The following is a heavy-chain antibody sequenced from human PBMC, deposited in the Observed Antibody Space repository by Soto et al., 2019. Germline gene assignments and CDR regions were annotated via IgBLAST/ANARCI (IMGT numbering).Heavy chain of an antibody. CDR1: GFTFDDYA. V-gene: IGHV3-9*01. CDR2: ISWNSGSI. D-gene: IGHD2-2*01. J-gene: IGHJ6*03. CDR3: AKGPVTSSKYYYYYYYMDV. Sequence: GGSLRLSCAASGFTFDDYAMHWVRQAPGKGLEWASGISWNSGSIGYADSVKGRFTISRDNAKNSLYLQMNSLRAEDTALYYCAKGPVTSSKYYYYYYYMDVWGKGTTVTVSS.